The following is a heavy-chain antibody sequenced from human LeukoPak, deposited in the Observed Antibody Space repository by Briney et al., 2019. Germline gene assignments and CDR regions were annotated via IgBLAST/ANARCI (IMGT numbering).Heavy chain of an antibody. CDR1: GFTFRSYD. CDR2: IGTAGDT. J-gene: IGHJ4*02. V-gene: IGHV3-13*01. Sequence: GGSLRLSCTASGFTFRSYDMHWVRQPTGKGLEWVSAIGTAGDTFYPGSVKGQFTISREDDKNSLYLQMNSLRAGDTAVYYCARGRLYDSSGSDFDFWGQGTLVTVSS. D-gene: IGHD3-22*01. CDR3: ARGRLYDSSGSDFDF.